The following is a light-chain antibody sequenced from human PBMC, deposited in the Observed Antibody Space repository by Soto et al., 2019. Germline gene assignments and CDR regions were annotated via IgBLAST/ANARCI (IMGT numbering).Light chain of an antibody. Sequence: DIQLTQSPSSLSASVGDSVSISCQQSQDITHFFNWYLQTPEKPPQLLIYDASTVESGVPSRFSGTGSGADFSFTINNLQPEDTATYYCQQYEDLPLTFGQGTKVDNK. CDR1: QDITHF. J-gene: IGKJ1*01. CDR3: QQYEDLPLT. CDR2: DAS. V-gene: IGKV1-33*01.